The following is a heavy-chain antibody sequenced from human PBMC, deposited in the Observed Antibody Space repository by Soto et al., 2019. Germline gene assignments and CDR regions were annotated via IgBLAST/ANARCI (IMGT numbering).Heavy chain of an antibody. CDR1: GFTFSSYA. J-gene: IGHJ5*02. V-gene: IGHV3-23*01. D-gene: IGHD2-2*01. CDR2: ISDSGGRT. CDR3: AKERECSSTSCYAGWGNWFDP. Sequence: EVQLLESGGGLVQPGGSLRLSCAASGFTFSSYAMSWVRQAPGKGLEWVSAISDSGGRTYYADSVKGRFTISRDNSKNTVYLLMNSLRADDTAVYYCAKERECSSTSCYAGWGNWFDPWGQGTLVTVSS.